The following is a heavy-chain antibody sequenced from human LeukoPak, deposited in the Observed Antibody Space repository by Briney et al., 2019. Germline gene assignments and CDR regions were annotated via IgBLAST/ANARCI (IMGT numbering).Heavy chain of an antibody. D-gene: IGHD4-23*01. CDR1: GFTFSSYA. Sequence: GGSLRLSCAASGFTFSSYAMHWVRQAPGKGLEWVAFIRYDGNNKYYADSMKGRFTISRDNSRDTLYLQMNSLRADDTAFYYCTKGDDYGANTRLPKYNWFDPWGQGTLVTVSS. CDR2: IRYDGNNK. V-gene: IGHV3-30*02. CDR3: TKGDDYGANTRLPKYNWFDP. J-gene: IGHJ5*02.